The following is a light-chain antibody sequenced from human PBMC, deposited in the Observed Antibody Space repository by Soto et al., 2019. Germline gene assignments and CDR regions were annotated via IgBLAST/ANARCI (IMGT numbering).Light chain of an antibody. Sequence: HSVLNHPASVSGFPGQSIPISCTRTSSDVGAYDYVSWYQQHPDKAPKLMIYEVSNRPSGASNRFSGSKSVNTATLTISGLQADDEADYYCSSYTSSSTRVFGTGTKVTVL. CDR3: SSYTSSSTRV. J-gene: IGLJ1*01. V-gene: IGLV2-14*03. CDR2: EVS. CDR1: SSDVGAYDY.